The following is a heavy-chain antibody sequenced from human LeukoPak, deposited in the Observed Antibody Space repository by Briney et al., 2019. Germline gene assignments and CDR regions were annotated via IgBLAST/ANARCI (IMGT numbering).Heavy chain of an antibody. CDR2: IYYSGST. CDR3: AARPPPYYDSSGIHAFDI. Sequence: PSETLSLTCTVSGGSISSSSYYWGWIRQPPGKGLEWIGSIYYSGSTYYNPSLKSRVTISVDTSKNQFSLKLSSVTAADTAVYYCAARPPPYYDSSGIHAFDIWGQGTMVTVSS. V-gene: IGHV4-39*01. J-gene: IGHJ3*02. CDR1: GGSISSSSYY. D-gene: IGHD3-22*01.